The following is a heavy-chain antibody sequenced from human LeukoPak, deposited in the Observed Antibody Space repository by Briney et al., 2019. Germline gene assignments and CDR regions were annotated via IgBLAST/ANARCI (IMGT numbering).Heavy chain of an antibody. Sequence: SETLSLTCTVSGGSISSSSYYWGWIRQPPGKGLEWIGSIYYSGSTYYNPSLKSRVTISVDTSKNQFSLKLSSVTAADTAVYYCASKMATIREDFDYWGQGTLITVSS. CDR1: GGSISSSSYY. CDR2: IYYSGST. CDR3: ASKMATIREDFDY. V-gene: IGHV4-39*01. D-gene: IGHD5-24*01. J-gene: IGHJ4*02.